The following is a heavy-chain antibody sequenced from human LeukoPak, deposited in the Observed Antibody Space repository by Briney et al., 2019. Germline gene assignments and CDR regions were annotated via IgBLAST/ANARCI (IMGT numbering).Heavy chain of an antibody. V-gene: IGHV4-34*01. Sequence: SETLSLTCAVYGGSFSGYYWSWIRQPPGKGLEWIGEINHSGSTNYNPSLKSRVTISVDTSKNQFSLKLSSVTAADTAVYYCARVVPAAQGDYWGQGTLVTASS. D-gene: IGHD2-2*01. CDR1: GGSFSGYY. CDR2: INHSGST. CDR3: ARVVPAAQGDY. J-gene: IGHJ4*02.